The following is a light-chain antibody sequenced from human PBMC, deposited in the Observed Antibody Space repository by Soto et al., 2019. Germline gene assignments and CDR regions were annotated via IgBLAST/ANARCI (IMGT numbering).Light chain of an antibody. J-gene: IGKJ4*01. CDR1: QSVGRSY. V-gene: IGKV3-20*01. Sequence: EIVLTQSPGTLSLSPGERATLSCRASQSVGRSYVAWYQQKPGQAPSLLIYGASSRATGIPDRFSGSGSGTDFTLTISRLEPEDFAVYYYQQYGSSPRTFGGGTKVEIK. CDR2: GAS. CDR3: QQYGSSPRT.